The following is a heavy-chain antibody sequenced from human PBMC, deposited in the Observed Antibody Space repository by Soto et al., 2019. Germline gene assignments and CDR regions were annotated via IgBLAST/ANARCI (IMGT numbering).Heavy chain of an antibody. D-gene: IGHD3-10*01. CDR3: AREKGIWLYYYGLESTNNWFDP. CDR1: GGSISSGGYY. J-gene: IGHJ5*02. Sequence: QVQLQESGPGLVKPSQTLSLTCTVSGGSISSGGYYWSWIRQHPGKGLAWIGYIYYSGSTYYNPTLHTRVTISLDTSKSQVPLQLSSVTAADTAVDYGAREKGIWLYYYGLESTNNWFDPWGQGTLVTVSS. CDR2: IYYSGST. V-gene: IGHV4-31*03.